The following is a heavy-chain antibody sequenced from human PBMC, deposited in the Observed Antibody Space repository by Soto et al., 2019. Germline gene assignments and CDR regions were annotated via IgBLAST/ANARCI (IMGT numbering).Heavy chain of an antibody. V-gene: IGHV3-30*18. CDR2: ISYDGSNK. J-gene: IGHJ4*02. CDR3: AKDFEDSSGYYPYYFDY. Sequence: PGGSLRLSCAASGFTFSSYGMHWVRQAPGKELEWVAVISYDGSNKYYADSVKGRFTISRDNSKNTLYLQMNSLRAEDTAVYYCAKDFEDSSGYYPYYFDYWGQGTLVTVSS. D-gene: IGHD3-22*01. CDR1: GFTFSSYG.